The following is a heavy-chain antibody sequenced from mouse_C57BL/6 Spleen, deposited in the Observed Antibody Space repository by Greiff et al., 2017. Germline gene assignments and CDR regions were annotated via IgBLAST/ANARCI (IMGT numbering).Heavy chain of an antibody. V-gene: IGHV1-4*01. J-gene: IGHJ2*01. D-gene: IGHD2-5*01. CDR2: INPSSGYT. Sequence: VQLQQSGAELARPGASVKMSCKASGYTFTSYTMHWVKQRPGQGLEWIGYINPSSGYTKYNQKFKDKATLTADKSSSTAYMQLSSLTSKDAAVYYCARSNYYFDYWGQGTTLTVSS. CDR1: GYTFTSYT. CDR3: ARSNYYFDY.